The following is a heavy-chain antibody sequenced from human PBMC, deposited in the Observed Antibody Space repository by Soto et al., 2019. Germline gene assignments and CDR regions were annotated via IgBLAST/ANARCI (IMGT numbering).Heavy chain of an antibody. CDR1: GGSISSGGYY. D-gene: IGHD1-7*01. CDR2: IYYSGST. V-gene: IGHV4-31*03. J-gene: IGHJ4*02. Sequence: QVQLQESGPGLVKPSQTLSLTCTVSGGSISSGGYYWSWIRQHPGKGLECIGYIYYSGSTYYNPSLKSRVTISVDTSKNQFSLKLSSVTAADTAVYYCARERTGTMFWGGFDYWGQGTLVTVSS. CDR3: ARERTGTMFWGGFDY.